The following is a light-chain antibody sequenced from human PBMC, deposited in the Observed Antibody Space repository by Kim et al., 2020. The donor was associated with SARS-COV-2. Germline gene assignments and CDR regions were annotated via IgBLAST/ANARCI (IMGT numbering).Light chain of an antibody. CDR3: QQSNTFPYT. CDR2: DAS. Sequence: SGSVGDRVTIPCRASQDIKKWLAWYQQKPGTAPKLLIYDASSLQSGVPSRFSGSGSGTDFTLSISNLQPEDFATYYCQQSNTFPYTFGQGTKLEIK. CDR1: QDIKKW. V-gene: IGKV1D-12*01. J-gene: IGKJ2*01.